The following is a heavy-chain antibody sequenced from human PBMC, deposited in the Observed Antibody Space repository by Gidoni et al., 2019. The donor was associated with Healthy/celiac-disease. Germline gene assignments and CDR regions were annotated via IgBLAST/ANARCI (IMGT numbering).Heavy chain of an antibody. J-gene: IGHJ3*02. CDR1: GFTFSSYA. V-gene: IGHV3-23*01. CDR2: IRGTGGST. D-gene: IGHD2-2*01. CDR3: AKEYCSSTSCYDAFDI. Sequence: EVQLSESGGGLVQPGGYLRRSCAESGFTFSSYAMSWVRQAPGKGLEWVSAIRGTGGSTYYADSVKGRFTISRDNSKNTLYLQMNSLRADDTAVYYCAKEYCSSTSCYDAFDIWGQGTMVTVSS.